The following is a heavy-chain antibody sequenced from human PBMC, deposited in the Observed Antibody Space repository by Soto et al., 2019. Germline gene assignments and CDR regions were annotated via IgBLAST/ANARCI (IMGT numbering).Heavy chain of an antibody. CDR2: ISYDGSNK. V-gene: IGHV3-30*03. J-gene: IGHJ4*02. D-gene: IGHD3-9*01. CDR3: ATEYYDILTGYLKSGFDY. Sequence: QTGGSLRLSCAASGFTFSSYGMHWVRQAPGKGLEWVAVISYDGSNKYYADSVKGRFTISRDNSKNTLYLQMNSLRAEDTAVYYCATEYYDILTGYLKSGFDYWGQGTLVTVSS. CDR1: GFTFSSYG.